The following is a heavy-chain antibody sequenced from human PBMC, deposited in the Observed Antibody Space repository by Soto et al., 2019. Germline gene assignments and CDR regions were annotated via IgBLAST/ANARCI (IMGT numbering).Heavy chain of an antibody. CDR1: GFSLSTSAVG. V-gene: IGHV2-5*02. CDR3: AHFRDADYYDSSGYLLYFDY. Sequence: SGPTLVNPTQTLTLTCTFSGFSLSTSAVGVGWIRQPPGKALEWLAFIYWDDDKRYNPSLKSRLTITKDTSKNQVVLTMTNMDPVDTATYYCAHFRDADYYDSSGYLLYFDYWGQGTLVTVSS. CDR2: IYWDDDK. D-gene: IGHD3-22*01. J-gene: IGHJ4*02.